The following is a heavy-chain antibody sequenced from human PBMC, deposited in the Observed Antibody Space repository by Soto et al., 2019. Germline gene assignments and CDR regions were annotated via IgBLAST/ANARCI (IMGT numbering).Heavy chain of an antibody. CDR1: GGSFSSYA. Sequence: SVKVSCKASGGSFSSYAISWVRQAPGQGLEWMGGIIPIFGTANYAQKFQGRVTITADKSTSTAYMELSSLRSEDTAVYYCASQSGGRCSGGSCFLDYWGQGTLVTVSS. V-gene: IGHV1-69*06. J-gene: IGHJ4*02. CDR2: IIPIFGTA. D-gene: IGHD2-15*01. CDR3: ASQSGGRCSGGSCFLDY.